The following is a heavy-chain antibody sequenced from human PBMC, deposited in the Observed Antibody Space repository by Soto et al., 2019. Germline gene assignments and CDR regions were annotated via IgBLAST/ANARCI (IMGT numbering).Heavy chain of an antibody. CDR1: GGSISSSSYY. Sequence: SETLSLTCTVSGGSISSSSYYWGWIRQPPGKGLEWIGSIYYSGSTYYNPSLKSRVTISVDTSKNQFSLKLSSVTAADTAVYYCARHPYYDFWSGYPYYFDYWGQGTLVTVSS. CDR3: ARHPYYDFWSGYPYYFDY. D-gene: IGHD3-3*01. V-gene: IGHV4-39*01. J-gene: IGHJ4*02. CDR2: IYYSGST.